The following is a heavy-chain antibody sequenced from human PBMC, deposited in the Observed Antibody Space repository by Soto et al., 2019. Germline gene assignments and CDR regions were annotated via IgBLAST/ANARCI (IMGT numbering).Heavy chain of an antibody. CDR3: ARSSDYDSSGTFDY. CDR2: IIPILGTA. D-gene: IGHD3-22*01. CDR1: GGTFSSYA. Sequence: VASVKVSCKASGGTFSSYAISWVRQAPGQGLEWMGGIIPILGTANYAQKFQGRVTITADESTSTAYMELSSLRSEDTAVYYCARSSDYDSSGTFDYWRQGTLVTVSS. V-gene: IGHV1-69*13. J-gene: IGHJ4*02.